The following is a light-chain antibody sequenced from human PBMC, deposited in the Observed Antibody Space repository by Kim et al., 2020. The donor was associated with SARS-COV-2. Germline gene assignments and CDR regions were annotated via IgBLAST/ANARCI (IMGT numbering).Light chain of an antibody. J-gene: IGLJ3*02. CDR2: SNS. V-gene: IGLV1-44*01. Sequence: NAVNWYQQVPGTAPKFLLFSNSQRPSGVPDRFSGSKSGSSASLAISGLQSDDEATYYCAAWDGSLEAWVFGGGTKLTVL. CDR3: AAWDGSLEAWV.